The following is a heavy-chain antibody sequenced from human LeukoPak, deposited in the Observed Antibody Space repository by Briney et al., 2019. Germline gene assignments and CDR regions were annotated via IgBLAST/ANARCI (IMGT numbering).Heavy chain of an antibody. J-gene: IGHJ4*02. CDR3: ARHGSVVVAAPYFDY. D-gene: IGHD2-15*01. V-gene: IGHV4-59*08. Sequence: SETLSLTCTFSGGSISIYYWSWIRQPPGKGLEWSGDIYYSGSTNYNPSLKSRVTISVDTSKNQFSLKLSSVTAADTAVYYCARHGSVVVAAPYFDYWGQGTLVAVSS. CDR2: IYYSGST. CDR1: GGSISIYY.